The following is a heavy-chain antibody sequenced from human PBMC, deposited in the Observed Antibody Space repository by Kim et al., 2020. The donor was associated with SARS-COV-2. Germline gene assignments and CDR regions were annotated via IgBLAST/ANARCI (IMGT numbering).Heavy chain of an antibody. V-gene: IGHV4-59*13. CDR3: ARAAAGTLDY. J-gene: IGHJ4*02. CDR2: IYYSGST. Sequence: SETLSLTCTVSGGSISSYYWSWIRQPPGKGLEWIGYIYYSGSTNYNPSLKSRVTISVDTSKNQFSLKLSSVTAADTAVYYCARAAAGTLDYWGQGTLVTVSS. D-gene: IGHD6-13*01. CDR1: GGSISSYY.